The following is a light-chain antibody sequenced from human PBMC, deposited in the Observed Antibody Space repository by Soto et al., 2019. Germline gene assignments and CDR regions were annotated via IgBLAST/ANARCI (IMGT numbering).Light chain of an antibody. CDR2: AAS. J-gene: IGKJ5*01. V-gene: IGKV3-20*01. Sequence: EIVLTQSPGTLSLSPGERATLSCRASQSLSGNYLAWYQQKAGQAPRLLIYAASARATGIPDRFSGRGSGTDFTLTISRLEPEDVAVFYCQQYAESPITFGQGTRLEIK. CDR3: QQYAESPIT. CDR1: QSLSGNY.